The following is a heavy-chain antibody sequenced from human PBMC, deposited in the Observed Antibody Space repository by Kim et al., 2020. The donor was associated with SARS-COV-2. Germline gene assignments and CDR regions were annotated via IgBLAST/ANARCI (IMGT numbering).Heavy chain of an antibody. D-gene: IGHD5-18*01. CDR1: GFTFGDYA. CDR3: TRVRIQLWLPNWFDP. V-gene: IGHV3-49*03. Sequence: GGSLRLSCTASGFTFGDYAMSWFRQAPGKGLEWVGFIRSKAYGGTTEYAASVKGRFTISRDDSKSIAYLQMNSLKTEDTAVYYCTRVRIQLWLPNWFDPWGQGTLVTVSS. J-gene: IGHJ5*02. CDR2: IRSKAYGGTT.